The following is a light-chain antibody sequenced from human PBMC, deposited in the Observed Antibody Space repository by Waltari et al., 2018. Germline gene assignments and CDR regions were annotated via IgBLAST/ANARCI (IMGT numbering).Light chain of an antibody. Sequence: DIVMTQSPDSLAVSPGERDTIHCKSSQSLLYKSNNKIYLAWYKQKPGQPPKLLIYWASTRESGVPDRFSGSGSGTDFTLTISSLQAEDVAVYYCQQYYSTPWTFGQGTKVEVK. CDR3: QQYYSTPWT. J-gene: IGKJ1*01. V-gene: IGKV4-1*01. CDR2: WAS. CDR1: QSLLYKSNNKIY.